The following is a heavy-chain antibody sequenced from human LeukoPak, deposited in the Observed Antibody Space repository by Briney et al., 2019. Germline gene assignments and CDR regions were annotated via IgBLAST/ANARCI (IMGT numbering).Heavy chain of an antibody. CDR2: IKQDGSEK. D-gene: IGHD3-16*02. V-gene: IGHV3-7*01. CDR1: GFTFSSYW. J-gene: IGHJ3*02. Sequence: GGSLRLSCAASGFTFSSYWMSWVRQAPGKGLEWVANIKQDGSEKYYVDSVKGRFTISRDNAKNSLYLQMNGLRAEDTAVYYCARISFMITFGGVIVGGAFDIWGQGTMVTVSS. CDR3: ARISFMITFGGVIVGGAFDI.